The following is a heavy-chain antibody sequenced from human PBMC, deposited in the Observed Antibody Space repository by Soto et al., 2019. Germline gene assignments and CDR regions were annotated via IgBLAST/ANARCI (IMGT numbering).Heavy chain of an antibody. CDR1: GYSFTSYW. J-gene: IGHJ4*02. D-gene: IGHD2-2*01. CDR2: IYPGDSDT. CDR3: ARLGGYCSSTKCYGGGDY. V-gene: IGHV5-51*01. Sequence: PVESLKISCKGSGYSFTSYWIGWVRQMPGKGLEWMGIIYPGDSDTRYSPSFQGQVTISADKSISTAYLQWSSLKASDTAMYYCARLGGYCSSTKCYGGGDYWGQGTQVTVSS.